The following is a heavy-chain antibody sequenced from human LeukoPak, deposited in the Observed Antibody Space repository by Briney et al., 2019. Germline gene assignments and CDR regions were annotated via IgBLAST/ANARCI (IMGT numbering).Heavy chain of an antibody. J-gene: IGHJ6*03. CDR1: GFTFSSYS. V-gene: IGHV3-48*01. CDR3: ARDTGGGELMSYYYYYMDV. D-gene: IGHD1-26*01. Sequence: PGGSLRLSCAASGFTFSSYSMNWVRQAPGKGLEWVSYISSSSSTIYYADSVKGRFTISRDNAKNSLYLQMNNLRAEDTAVYYCARDTGGGELMSYYYYYMDVWGKGTTVTVSS. CDR2: ISSSSSTI.